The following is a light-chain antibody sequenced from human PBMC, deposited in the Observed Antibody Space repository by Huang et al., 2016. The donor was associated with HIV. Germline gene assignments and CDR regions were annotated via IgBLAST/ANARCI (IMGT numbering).Light chain of an antibody. CDR3: QQYNSYRT. CDR2: KAS. CDR1: QSISNY. Sequence: DIQMTQSPSTLSASVGDRVTITCRARQSISNYLAWYQQKPGKAPKLLIYKASTLERGVPSRFSCSGSGTEFTLTNSSLQADEFATYYCQQYNSYRTFGQGTKVEIK. J-gene: IGKJ1*01. V-gene: IGKV1-5*03.